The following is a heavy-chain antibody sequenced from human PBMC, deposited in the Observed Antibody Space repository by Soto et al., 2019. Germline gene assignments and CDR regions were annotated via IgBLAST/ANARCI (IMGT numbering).Heavy chain of an antibody. CDR1: GYTFTTYD. Sequence: QAQLVQSGAEVRKPGASVKVSCKASGYTFTTYDINWVRQAPGQGLEWLGWMDPNSGSTGYAQNLQGRITMTRNISRNTAHMELSSLQSEDTAVYYCARERKFDFWRKGLDVWGQGTTVTVSS. D-gene: IGHD3-3*01. CDR3: ARERKFDFWRKGLDV. CDR2: MDPNSGST. J-gene: IGHJ6*02. V-gene: IGHV1-8*01.